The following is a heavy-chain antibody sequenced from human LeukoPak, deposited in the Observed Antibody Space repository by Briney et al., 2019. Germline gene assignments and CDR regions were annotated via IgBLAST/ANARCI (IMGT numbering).Heavy chain of an antibody. CDR3: AKLAGYCSSTSCRQPLDV. J-gene: IGHJ6*02. V-gene: IGHV3-23*01. Sequence: GGSLRLSCAASGFTFSIYAMSWVRQAPGKGLEWVSAISGSGGSTYYADSVKGRFTISRDNSKNTLYLQMNSLRAEDTAVYYCAKLAGYCSSTSCRQPLDVWGQGTTVTVSS. CDR2: ISGSGGST. CDR1: GFTFSIYA. D-gene: IGHD2-2*01.